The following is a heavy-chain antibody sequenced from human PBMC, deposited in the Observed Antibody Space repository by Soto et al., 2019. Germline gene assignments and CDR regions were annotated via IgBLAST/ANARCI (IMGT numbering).Heavy chain of an antibody. CDR1: GGSISSYY. D-gene: IGHD3-10*01. J-gene: IGHJ4*02. V-gene: IGHV4-59*01. Sequence: SETLSLTCTVSGGSISSYYWSWIRQPPGKGLEWIGYIYYSGSTNYNPSLKSRVTISVDTSKNQFSLKLSSVTAADTAVYYCARGSITMVRGVIDPPDYWGQGTLVTVSS. CDR2: IYYSGST. CDR3: ARGSITMVRGVIDPPDY.